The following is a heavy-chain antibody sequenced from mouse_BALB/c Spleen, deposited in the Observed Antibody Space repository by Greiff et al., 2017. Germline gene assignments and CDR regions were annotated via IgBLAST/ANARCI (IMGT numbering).Heavy chain of an antibody. CDR1: GFNIKDTY. J-gene: IGHJ3*01. D-gene: IGHD1-1*01. V-gene: IGHV14-3*02. CDR2: IDPANGNT. CDR3: APHYYGSSYVRFAY. Sequence: EVKLVESGAELVKPGASVKLSCTASGFNIKDTYMHWVKQRPEQGLEWIGRIDPANGNTKYDPKFQGKATITADTSSNTAYLQLSSLTSEDTAVYYCAPHYYGSSYVRFAYWGQGTLVTVSA.